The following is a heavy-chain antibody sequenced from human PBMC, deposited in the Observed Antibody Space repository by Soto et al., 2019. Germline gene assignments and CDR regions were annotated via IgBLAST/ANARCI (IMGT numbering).Heavy chain of an antibody. CDR2: IYWDDDK. CDR3: AHSQPPYSSPSYYFDS. D-gene: IGHD6-6*01. CDR1: GFSLSTSGVG. J-gene: IGHJ4*02. Sequence: QITLKESGPTLVKPTQPLTLTCTFSGFSLSTSGVGVGWIRQPPGKALEWLALIYWDDDKRYSPSLKSRLTITKDTSKNQVVLTMTTMDPVDTATYYCAHSQPPYSSPSYYFDSWGQGTLVTVSS. V-gene: IGHV2-5*02.